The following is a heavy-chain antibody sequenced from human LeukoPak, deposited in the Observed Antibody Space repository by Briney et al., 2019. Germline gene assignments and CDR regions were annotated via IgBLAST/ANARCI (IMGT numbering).Heavy chain of an antibody. CDR2: INPNSGNR. V-gene: IGHV1-8*03. Sequence: ASVKVSCKASGYTFTTLDINWVRQATGQGLGWMGWINPNSGNRGYAQKFQGRVTITRDTSISTAYMELRSLRSDDTAVYYCARDPYYFDYWGQGTLVTVST. CDR3: ARDPYYFDY. J-gene: IGHJ4*02. CDR1: GYTFTTLD.